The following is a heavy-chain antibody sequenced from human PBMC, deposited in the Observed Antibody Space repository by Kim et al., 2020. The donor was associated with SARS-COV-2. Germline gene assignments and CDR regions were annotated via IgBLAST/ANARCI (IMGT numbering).Heavy chain of an antibody. D-gene: IGHD3-10*01. V-gene: IGHV1-24*01. CDR3: RFSPLTEHDAFDI. J-gene: IGHJ3*02. Sequence: YAQKFQGRVTMTEDTSTDTAYMELSSLRSEDTAVYYCRFSPLTEHDAFDIWGQGTMVTVSS.